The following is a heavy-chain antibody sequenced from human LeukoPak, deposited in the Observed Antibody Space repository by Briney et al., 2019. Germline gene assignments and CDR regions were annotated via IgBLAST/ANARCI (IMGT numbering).Heavy chain of an antibody. Sequence: IPSETLSLTCSVTGGSISSSNYYWGWIRQSPGKGLEWIGSIYYSGSTYYNPSLKSRVTMSVDTSKNQFSLKLSSVTAADTAVYYCASVVPAASFDYWGQGTLVTVSS. CDR2: IYYSGST. D-gene: IGHD2-2*01. V-gene: IGHV4-39*07. CDR1: GGSISSSNYY. CDR3: ASVVPAASFDY. J-gene: IGHJ4*02.